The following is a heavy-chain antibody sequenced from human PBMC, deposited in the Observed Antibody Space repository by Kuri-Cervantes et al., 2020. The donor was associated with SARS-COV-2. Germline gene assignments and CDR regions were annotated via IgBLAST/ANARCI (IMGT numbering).Heavy chain of an antibody. CDR3: AKDIFIVVVPAATEYDAFDI. CDR1: GFTFSSYG. V-gene: IGHV3-30*02. Sequence: GGSLRLSCAASGFTFSSYGMHWVRQAPGKGLEWVAFIRYDGSNKYYADSVKGRFTISRDNSKNTLYLQMNSLRAEDTAVYYCAKDIFIVVVPAATEYDAFDIWGQGTMVTVSS. J-gene: IGHJ3*02. CDR2: IRYDGSNK. D-gene: IGHD2-2*01.